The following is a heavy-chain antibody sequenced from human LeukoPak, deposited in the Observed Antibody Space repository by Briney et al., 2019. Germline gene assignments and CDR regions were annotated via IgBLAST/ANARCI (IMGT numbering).Heavy chain of an antibody. V-gene: IGHV3-74*03. Sequence: RPGGSLRLSCVSSGLMFHEHWMLWVRQVPGKGLEWVSRIDRDGLTREYADSVKGRFPITRDNARKMAHLEMYSLRDEDTAVYYCAASKWSGAVDFWGQGARVTVSS. D-gene: IGHD3-3*01. CDR2: IDRDGLTR. CDR1: GLMFHEHW. CDR3: AASKWSGAVDF. J-gene: IGHJ4*02.